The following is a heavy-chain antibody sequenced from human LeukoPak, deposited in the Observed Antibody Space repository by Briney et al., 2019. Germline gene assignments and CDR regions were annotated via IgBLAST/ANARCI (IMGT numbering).Heavy chain of an antibody. J-gene: IGHJ4*02. Sequence: SETLSLTCTVSGGSISSSSYYWGWIRQPPGKGLEWIGSIYYSGSTYYNPSLKSRVTISVDTSKNQFSLKLSSVTAADTAVYYCARHPLSIAAAGTFDYWGQGTLVTVSS. CDR3: ARHPLSIAAAGTFDY. D-gene: IGHD6-13*01. CDR2: IYYSGST. CDR1: GGSISSSSYY. V-gene: IGHV4-39*07.